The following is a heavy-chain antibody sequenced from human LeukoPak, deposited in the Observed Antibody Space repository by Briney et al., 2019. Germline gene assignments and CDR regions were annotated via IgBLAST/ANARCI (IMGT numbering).Heavy chain of an antibody. CDR2: IDHSGST. D-gene: IGHD3-10*01. Sequence: SETLSLTCTVSGYSISSGYYWGWIRQPPGKGLEWTGSIDHSGSTHYNPSLKSRVTMSVDTSKNQFSLKLSSVTAADTAVYYCAREDFYGSGSFDYWGQGTLVTVSS. J-gene: IGHJ4*02. V-gene: IGHV4-38-2*02. CDR3: AREDFYGSGSFDY. CDR1: GYSISSGYY.